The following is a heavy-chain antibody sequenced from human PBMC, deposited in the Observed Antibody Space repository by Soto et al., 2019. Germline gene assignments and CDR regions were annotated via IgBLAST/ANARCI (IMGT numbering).Heavy chain of an antibody. V-gene: IGHV3-48*01. Sequence: PGGSLRLSCAASGFTFRNYGMNCVRQATGKGLEWVSYIGIGSSTKYYADSVKGRFTISRDNAKNSLYLQMNSLRAEDTAVYYCARDQLYYNDISGRPLNAFDVWGQGTMVTVSS. J-gene: IGHJ3*01. CDR2: IGIGSSTK. CDR3: ARDQLYYNDISGRPLNAFDV. CDR1: GFTFRNYG. D-gene: IGHD3-22*01.